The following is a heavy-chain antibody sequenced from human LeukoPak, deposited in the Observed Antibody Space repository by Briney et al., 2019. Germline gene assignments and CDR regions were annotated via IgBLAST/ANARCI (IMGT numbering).Heavy chain of an antibody. CDR2: IYTSGST. J-gene: IGHJ6*02. Sequence: PSETLSLTCTVSDGSISSYYWSWIRQPAGKGLEWIGRIYTSGSTNYNPSLKSRATISVDTSKKQFSLKLSSVTAADTAVYYCARRSLVRTVGYYYGMDVWGQGTTVTVSS. D-gene: IGHD1-26*01. V-gene: IGHV4-4*07. CDR1: DGSISSYY. CDR3: ARRSLVRTVGYYYGMDV.